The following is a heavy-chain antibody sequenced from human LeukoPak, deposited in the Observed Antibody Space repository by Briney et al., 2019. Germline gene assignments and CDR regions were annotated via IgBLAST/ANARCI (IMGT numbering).Heavy chain of an antibody. CDR2: IGTAGDT. D-gene: IGHD3-22*01. CDR3: VWVVVIVVVMTPLFDY. Sequence: GGSLRLSCAASGFTFSSYDMHWVRQATGKGLEWVSAIGTAGDTYYPGSVKGRFTISRENAKNSLYLQMNSLRAGDTAVYYCVWVVVIVVVMTPLFDYGGQGPLVTVSS. J-gene: IGHJ4*02. CDR1: GFTFSSYD. V-gene: IGHV3-13*01.